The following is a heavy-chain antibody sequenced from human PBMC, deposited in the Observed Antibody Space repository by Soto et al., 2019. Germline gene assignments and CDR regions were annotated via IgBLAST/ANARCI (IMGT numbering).Heavy chain of an antibody. CDR3: ARDDYGSGSYYQDY. CDR2: ISSSSSTI. Sequence: EVQLVESGGGLVQPGGSLRLSCAASGFTFSSYSMNWVRLAPGKGLEWVSYISSSSSTIYYADSVKGRFTISRDNAKNSLYLQMNSLRAEDTAVYYCARDDYGSGSYYQDYWGQGTLVTVSS. D-gene: IGHD3-10*01. J-gene: IGHJ4*02. CDR1: GFTFSSYS. V-gene: IGHV3-48*01.